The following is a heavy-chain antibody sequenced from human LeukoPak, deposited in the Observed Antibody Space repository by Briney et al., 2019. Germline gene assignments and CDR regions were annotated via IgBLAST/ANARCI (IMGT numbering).Heavy chain of an antibody. CDR3: ARDYYEVRGLGYYYYMDV. V-gene: IGHV4-59*01. CDR1: GGSISSYY. CDR2: IYYSGST. D-gene: IGHD3-10*02. Sequence: SETLSLTCTVSGGSISSYYWSWIRQPPGKGLEWIGYIYYSGSTNYNPSLKSRVTISVDTSKNQFSLKLSSVTAADTAVYYCARDYYEVRGLGYYYYMDVWGKGTTVTISS. J-gene: IGHJ6*03.